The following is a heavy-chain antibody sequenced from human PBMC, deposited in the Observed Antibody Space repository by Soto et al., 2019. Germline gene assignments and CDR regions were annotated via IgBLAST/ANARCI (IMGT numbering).Heavy chain of an antibody. J-gene: IGHJ4*02. CDR3: AKVSRPSRISDPYFDF. D-gene: IGHD3-10*01. Sequence: QVQLVESGGGVVQPGTSLRLSCAASGFILSSYSIHWVRQAPGKGLEWVAVIAYDGITQYYGDSVKGRFFVSRDNSKNTLVLQLNSLRGEDTGVYYCAKVSRPSRISDPYFDFWGQGTLVNVFS. CDR2: IAYDGITQ. CDR1: GFILSSYS. V-gene: IGHV3-30*14.